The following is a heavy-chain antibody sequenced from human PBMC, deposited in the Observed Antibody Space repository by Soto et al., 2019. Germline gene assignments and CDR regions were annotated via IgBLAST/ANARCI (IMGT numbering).Heavy chain of an antibody. CDR2: ISGDGFTT. CDR1: GFPFTNYA. J-gene: IGHJ5*02. V-gene: IGHV3-23*01. Sequence: EGQVSESGGGLVQPGGSLRLTCAASGFPFTNYALSWVRQSPGKGLEWVSSISGDGFTTDYADSVKGRFTISRDNSKNTVFLQLNSLRGEDTAVYCCVVSTYCRGDCYWDFDPWGQGTLVTVSS. D-gene: IGHD2-21*02. CDR3: VVSTYCRGDCYWDFDP.